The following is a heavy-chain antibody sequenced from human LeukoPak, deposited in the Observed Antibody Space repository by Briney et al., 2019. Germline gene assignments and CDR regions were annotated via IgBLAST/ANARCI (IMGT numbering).Heavy chain of an antibody. CDR3: ARVRGSSWNRDYYYHYMDV. D-gene: IGHD6-13*01. J-gene: IGHJ6*03. Sequence: ASVKVSCKAFGYTFTSNYMHWVRQAPGQGPEWMGVISPSGGSTTYAQKFQGRVTLTRDMSTSTDYLELSSLRSEDTAVYYCARVRGSSWNRDYYYHYMDVWGKGTTVTISS. CDR2: ISPSGGST. CDR1: GYTFTSNY. V-gene: IGHV1-46*01.